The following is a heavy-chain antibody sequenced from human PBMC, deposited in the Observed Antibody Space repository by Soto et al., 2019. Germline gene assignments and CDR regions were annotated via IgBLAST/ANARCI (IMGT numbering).Heavy chain of an antibody. V-gene: IGHV4-59*08. Sequence: SETLSLTCTVAGGYLSSYDWSWIRQHPGKGLEWIGYIYYSGSTNYNPSLKSRVTISVDTSKNQFSLKLSSVTAADTAVYYCARHGTANYDFWSGYYYFDYWGQGTLVTVSS. CDR3: ARHGTANYDFWSGYYYFDY. J-gene: IGHJ4*02. CDR2: IYYSGST. CDR1: GGYLSSYD. D-gene: IGHD3-3*01.